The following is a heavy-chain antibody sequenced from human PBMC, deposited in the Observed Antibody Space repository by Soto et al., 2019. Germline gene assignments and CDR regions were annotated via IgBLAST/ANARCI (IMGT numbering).Heavy chain of an antibody. CDR3: ARDRTTDYGDYNGWYFDL. CDR2: INPSGGST. D-gene: IGHD4-17*01. CDR1: GYTFTSYY. V-gene: IGHV1-46*03. Sequence: QVQLVQSGAEVKKPGASVKVSCKASGYTFTSYYMHWVRQAPGQGLEGMGIINPSGGSTSYAQKFQGRVTMTRDTSTSTVYMELSSLRSEDTAVYYCARDRTTDYGDYNGWYFDLWGRGTLVTVSS. J-gene: IGHJ2*01.